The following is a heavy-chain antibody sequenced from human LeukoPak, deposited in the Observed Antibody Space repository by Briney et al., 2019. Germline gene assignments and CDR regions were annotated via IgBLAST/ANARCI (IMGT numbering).Heavy chain of an antibody. CDR3: AKEGSIFGVVIRPYYFDY. V-gene: IGHV3-30*18. J-gene: IGHJ4*02. Sequence: GGSLRLSCAAPAFTFSSYGMHWVRQAPGKGLEWVAVISYDGSNKYYADSVKGRSTISRDNSKNTLYLQMNSLRAEDTAVYYCAKEGSIFGVVIRPYYFDYWGQGTLVTVSS. CDR2: ISYDGSNK. CDR1: AFTFSSYG. D-gene: IGHD3-3*01.